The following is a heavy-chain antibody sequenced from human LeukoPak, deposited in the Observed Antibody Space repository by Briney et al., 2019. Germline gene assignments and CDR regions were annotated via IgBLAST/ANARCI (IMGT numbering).Heavy chain of an antibody. CDR2: IYYSGST. CDR1: GGSISSYY. CDR3: AXXXXXXSDYYYYGMDV. J-gene: IGHJ6*02. Sequence: PSETLSLTCTVSGGSISSYYWSWIRQPPGKGLEWIGYIYYSGSTNYNPSLKSRVTISVDTSKNQFSLKLSPMTAADTAEYYCAXXXXXXSDYYYYGMDVWGQGTTVTVSS. V-gene: IGHV4-59*08. D-gene: IGHD2-15*01.